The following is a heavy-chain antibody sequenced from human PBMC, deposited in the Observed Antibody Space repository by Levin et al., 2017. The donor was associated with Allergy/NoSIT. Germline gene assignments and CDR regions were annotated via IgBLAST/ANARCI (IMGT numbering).Heavy chain of an antibody. V-gene: IGHV3-30-3*01. CDR1: GFTFSSYA. CDR2: ISYDGSNK. D-gene: IGHD2-15*01. J-gene: IGHJ4*02. Sequence: GESLKISCAASGFTFSSYAMHWVRQAPGKGLEWVAVISYDGSNKYYADSVKGRFTISRDNSKNTLYLQMNSLRAEDTAVHYCARDGRLRWFDYWGQGTLVTVSS. CDR3: ARDGRLRWFDY.